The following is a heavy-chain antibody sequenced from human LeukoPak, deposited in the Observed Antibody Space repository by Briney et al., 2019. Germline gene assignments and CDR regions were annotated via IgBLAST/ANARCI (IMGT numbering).Heavy chain of an antibody. V-gene: IGHV3-33*01. CDR1: GFTFSNYG. J-gene: IGHJ6*02. D-gene: IGHD2-2*01. CDR3: ARVLVPAATSRYYYYGMDV. CDR2: TWYGGSNK. Sequence: QPGRSLRLSCAASGFTFSNYGMNWVRQAPGKGLEWVAVTWYGGSNKYYADSVKGRFTISRDNSKNTLYLQMNSLRAEDTAVYYCARVLVPAATSRYYYYGMDVWGQGTTVTVSS.